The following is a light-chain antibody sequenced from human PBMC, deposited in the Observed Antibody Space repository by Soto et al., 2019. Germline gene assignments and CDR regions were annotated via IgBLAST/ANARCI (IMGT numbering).Light chain of an antibody. CDR1: QSVSRN. CDR3: QQHGTSPIT. CDR2: GAS. Sequence: TQSPATLSVSPGERVTLFCRASQSVSRNLAWHQQKPGQTPRLLVYGASSRATGIPDRFSGSGSGTDFTLTISRLEPEDFAVYYCQQHGTSPITFGQGTRLEIK. J-gene: IGKJ5*01. V-gene: IGKV3-20*01.